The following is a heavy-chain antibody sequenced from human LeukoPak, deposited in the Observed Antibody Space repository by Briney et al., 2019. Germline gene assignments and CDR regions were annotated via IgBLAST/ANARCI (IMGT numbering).Heavy chain of an antibody. CDR1: GFTFSSYW. CDR2: INSDGSST. Sequence: GGSLRLSCAPSGFTFSSYWMHWVRQAPGKGVVWCSRINSDGSSTSYSDSVKGRFIIYRDNAKNTLYMQMNSLIAEDTAVYYCCGSSRGYYFDYWGQGTLVTVSS. D-gene: IGHD6-13*01. CDR3: CGSSRGYYFDY. J-gene: IGHJ4*02. V-gene: IGHV3-74*01.